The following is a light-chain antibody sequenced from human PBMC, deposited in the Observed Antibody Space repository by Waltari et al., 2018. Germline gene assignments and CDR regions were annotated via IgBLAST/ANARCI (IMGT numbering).Light chain of an antibody. CDR3: QHYSGFSSRT. CDR2: DAS. CDR1: QIISDY. Sequence: DIQMTQSPSTLSPSVGDTVTITCRASQIISDYLAWYQQKPGKAPKLLIYDASTLKNGVPSRFSGSVSGTEFTLTISSLQPDDFATYYCQHYSGFSSRTFGQGTKVDIK. J-gene: IGKJ1*01. V-gene: IGKV1-5*01.